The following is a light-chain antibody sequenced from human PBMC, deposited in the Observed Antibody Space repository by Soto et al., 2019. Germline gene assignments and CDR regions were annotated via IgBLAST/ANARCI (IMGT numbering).Light chain of an antibody. V-gene: IGKV3D-11*02. J-gene: IGKJ3*01. CDR3: QQRSNCLFT. CDR1: QSVSSY. CDR2: DAS. Sequence: EIVLTQSPATLSLSPGERATLSCRASQSVSSYLAWYQQKPGQAPRLLIYDASNRATGIPARFRGSGPGTDFTLTISSLEPEDFAVYYCQQRSNCLFTFGPGTKVDIK.